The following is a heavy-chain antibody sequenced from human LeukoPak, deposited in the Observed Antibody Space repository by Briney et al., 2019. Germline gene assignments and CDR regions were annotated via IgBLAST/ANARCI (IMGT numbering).Heavy chain of an antibody. CDR3: ARGGPEWPLDY. D-gene: IGHD3-3*01. CDR1: GFTFSSYW. CDR2: INSDGRST. V-gene: IGHV3-74*01. J-gene: IGHJ4*02. Sequence: GGSLRLSCAASGFTFSSYWMHWVRQAPGKGLVWVSRINSDGRSTTYADSVKGRFTISRDNSKNTLYLQMNSVRVEDTAVYYCARGGPEWPLDYWGQGTLVTVSS.